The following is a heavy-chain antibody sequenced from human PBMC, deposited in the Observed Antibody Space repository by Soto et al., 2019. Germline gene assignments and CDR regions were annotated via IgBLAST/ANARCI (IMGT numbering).Heavy chain of an antibody. CDR2: IYNSGST. Sequence: QVQLQESGPGLVRPSETLSLTCTVSGGSISSYYWSWIRQPPGKGLEWFGSIYNSGSTNYNPSLKSRVSISVDTSKNQFSLTLSSVTVADTDVYYCAYGDSRGPFDSWGQGTLVTVSS. V-gene: IGHV4-59*01. J-gene: IGHJ4*02. D-gene: IGHD4-17*01. CDR3: AYGDSRGPFDS. CDR1: GGSISSYY.